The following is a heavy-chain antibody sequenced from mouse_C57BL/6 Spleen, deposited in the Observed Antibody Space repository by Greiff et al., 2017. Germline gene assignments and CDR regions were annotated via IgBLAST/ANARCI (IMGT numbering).Heavy chain of an antibody. J-gene: IGHJ1*03. CDR3: ARDRHYYGRSGSYWYFDV. Sequence: EVHLVESEGGLVQPGSSMKLSCTASGFTFSDYYMAWVRQVPDKGLEWVANINYDGSSTYYLDSLKSRFIISRDNAKNILYLQMSSLKSEDTATYYCARDRHYYGRSGSYWYFDVWGTGTTVTVSS. D-gene: IGHD1-1*01. CDR2: INYDGSST. V-gene: IGHV5-16*01. CDR1: GFTFSDYY.